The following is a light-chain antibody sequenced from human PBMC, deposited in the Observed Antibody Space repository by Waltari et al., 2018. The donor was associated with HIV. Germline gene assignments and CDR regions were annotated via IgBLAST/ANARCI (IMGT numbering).Light chain of an antibody. CDR1: NIGSQS. CDR3: QVWHSGSDCVI. Sequence: YVLTQSPSVSVAPGETARISCEGDNIGSQSVHWYQQKPGQAPVLVIFYDDDRASGIPERFSGSNSGNTATLTINRVEAGDEADYFCQVWHSGSDCVIFGGGTKLTVL. CDR2: YDD. J-gene: IGLJ2*01. V-gene: IGLV3-21*04.